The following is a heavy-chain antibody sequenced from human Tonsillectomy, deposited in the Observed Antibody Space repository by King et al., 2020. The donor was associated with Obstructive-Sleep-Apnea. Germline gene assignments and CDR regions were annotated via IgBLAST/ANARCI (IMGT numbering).Heavy chain of an antibody. D-gene: IGHD6-13*01. V-gene: IGHV4-34*01. CDR3: ARGRGAAAVNWFDP. CDR2: INHSGST. CDR1: GGSFSDYY. Sequence: VQLQQWGAGLLKPSETLSLTCAVFGGSFSDYYWSWIRQPPGKGLEWIGEINHSGSTNYNPSLKSRLTISVDTSKNQFSLKLNSVTAADTAVYYCARGRGAAAVNWFDPWGQGTLVTVSS. J-gene: IGHJ5*02.